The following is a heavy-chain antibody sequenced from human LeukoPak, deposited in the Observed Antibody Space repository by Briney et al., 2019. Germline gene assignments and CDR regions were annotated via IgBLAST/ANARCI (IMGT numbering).Heavy chain of an antibody. J-gene: IGHJ4*02. CDR1: GFTFSDYY. CDR2: ISSSGSTI. CDR3: ASPGNVATITSLDY. Sequence: QAGGSLRLSCAASGFTFSDYYMSWIRQAPGKGLEWVSYISSSGSTIYYADSVKGRFTISRDNAKNSLYLQMNSLRAEDTAVYYCASPGNVATITSLDYWGQGTLVTVSS. V-gene: IGHV3-11*01. D-gene: IGHD1-26*01.